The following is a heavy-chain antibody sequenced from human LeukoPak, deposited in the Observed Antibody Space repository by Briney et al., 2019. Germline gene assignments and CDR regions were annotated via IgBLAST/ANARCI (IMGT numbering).Heavy chain of an antibody. CDR3: ARDRLRDGYNPAAVDY. J-gene: IGHJ4*02. V-gene: IGHV1-46*01. CDR2: INPSGGST. D-gene: IGHD5-24*01. Sequence: GASVKVSCKASGYTFTSYYMHWVRQAPGQGLEWMGIINPSGGSTSYAQKLQGRVTMTTDTSTSTAYMELRSLRSDDTAVYYCARDRLRDGYNPAAVDYWGQGTLVTVSS. CDR1: GYTFTSYY.